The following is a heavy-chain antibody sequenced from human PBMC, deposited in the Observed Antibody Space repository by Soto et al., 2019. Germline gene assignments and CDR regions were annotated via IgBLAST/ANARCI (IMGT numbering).Heavy chain of an antibody. V-gene: IGHV4-39*01. CDR2: IYYSGST. J-gene: IGHJ4*02. CDR3: ARQVGQWIFDY. CDR1: GGSISSSSYY. D-gene: IGHD6-19*01. Sequence: QLQLQESGPGLVKPSETLSLTCTVSGGSISSSSYYWGWIRQPPGKGLEWIGSIYYSGSTYYNPSLKSRVTISVDTSKNQFSLKLSSVTAADTAVYYCARQVGQWIFDYWGQGTLVTVSS.